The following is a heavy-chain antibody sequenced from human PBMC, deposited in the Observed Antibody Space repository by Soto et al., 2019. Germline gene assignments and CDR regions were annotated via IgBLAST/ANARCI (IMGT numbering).Heavy chain of an antibody. CDR1: GYTFTSYA. CDR3: ARDVGYNWNLIDS. J-gene: IGHJ4*02. D-gene: IGHD1-20*01. V-gene: IGHV1-3*01. Sequence: QVQLVQSWAEVKKPGASVKVSCTASGYTFTSYAIHWVRQAPGQRLEWMGWVNAGNGNTKYSQKLQGRVTITRDTSASTAYMELSSRRSEDTAVYYCARDVGYNWNLIDSWGQGTLVTVSS. CDR2: VNAGNGNT.